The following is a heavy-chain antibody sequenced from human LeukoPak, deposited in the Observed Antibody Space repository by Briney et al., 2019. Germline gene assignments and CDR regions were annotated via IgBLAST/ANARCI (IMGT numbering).Heavy chain of an antibody. CDR1: GYSISSGNW. CDR2: IYYSGST. Sequence: SETLSLTCAVSGYSISSGNWWGWIRQPPGKGLEWIGYIYYSGSTYYNPSLKSRVTISVDTSKNQFSLKLSSVTAADTAVYYCARDLYGSGIWGQGTLVTVSS. D-gene: IGHD3-10*01. J-gene: IGHJ4*02. CDR3: ARDLYGSGI. V-gene: IGHV4-28*03.